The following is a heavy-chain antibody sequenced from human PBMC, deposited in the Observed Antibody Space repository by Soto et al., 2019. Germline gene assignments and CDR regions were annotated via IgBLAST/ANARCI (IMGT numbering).Heavy chain of an antibody. CDR1: GGSISSGDYY. CDR3: ARDALTYYYDSSGYCQDAFDN. CDR2: IYYSGST. Sequence: QVQLQESGPGLVKPSQTLSLTCTVSGGSISSGDYYWSWIRQPPGKGLEWIGYIYYSGSTYYNTSLKSRVTRSVDTPKNQFSLKLSSVTAADTAVYYCARDALTYYYDSSGYCQDAFDNWGQGTMVTVSS. V-gene: IGHV4-30-4*01. J-gene: IGHJ3*02. D-gene: IGHD3-22*01.